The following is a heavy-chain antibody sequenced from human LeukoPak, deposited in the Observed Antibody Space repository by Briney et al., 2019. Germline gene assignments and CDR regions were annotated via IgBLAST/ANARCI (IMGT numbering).Heavy chain of an antibody. CDR1: GGSISSYY. Sequence: SETLSLTCTVSGGSISSYYWSWIRQPPGKGLEWIGYIYYSGSTNYNPSLKSRVTISVDTSKNQFSLKLSSVTAADTAVYYCARGGYDSSGYYYNAFDIWGQGTMVTVSS. CDR2: IYYSGST. V-gene: IGHV4-59*01. CDR3: ARGGYDSSGYYYNAFDI. J-gene: IGHJ3*02. D-gene: IGHD3-22*01.